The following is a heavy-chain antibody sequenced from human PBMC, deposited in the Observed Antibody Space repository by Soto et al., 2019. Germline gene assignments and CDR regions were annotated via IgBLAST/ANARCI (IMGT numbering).Heavy chain of an antibody. Sequence: SETLSLTCTVSGGSISSGGYYWSWIRQHPGKGLEWIGYIYYSGSTYYNPSLKSRVTISVDTSKNQFSLKLSSVTAADTAVYYCASGEDTAFDYWGQGTLVTVSS. CDR2: IYYSGST. CDR3: ASGEDTAFDY. D-gene: IGHD5-18*01. V-gene: IGHV4-31*03. J-gene: IGHJ4*02. CDR1: GGSISSGGYY.